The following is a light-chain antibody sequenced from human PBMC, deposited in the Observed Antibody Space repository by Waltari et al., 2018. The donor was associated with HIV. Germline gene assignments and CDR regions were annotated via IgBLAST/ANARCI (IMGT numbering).Light chain of an antibody. J-gene: IGLJ3*02. V-gene: IGLV1-44*01. Sequence: QSVLTQPPSTSGTPGPRVTISCSGSRSNLEINTVKWYQHPPETAPKLLIYSSNLRPSVVPDRFSGSKSGTSASLAISGLQSEDEADYYCASWVDRLNGWVFGGGTKLTVL. CDR1: RSNLEINT. CDR3: ASWVDRLNGWV. CDR2: SSN.